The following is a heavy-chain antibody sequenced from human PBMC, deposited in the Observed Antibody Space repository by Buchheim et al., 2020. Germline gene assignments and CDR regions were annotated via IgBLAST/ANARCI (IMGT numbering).Heavy chain of an antibody. D-gene: IGHD7-27*01. V-gene: IGHV3-30*18. J-gene: IGHJ6*02. Sequence: QVQLVESGGGVVQPGRSLRLSCAASGFTFSSYGMHWVRQAPGKGLEWVAGISYDGRNKYYADSVKGRFTISRENSKNTLYMQMNSLRAEDTAVYYCAKWGFVYYYYGMDVWGQGTT. CDR1: GFTFSSYG. CDR3: AKWGFVYYYYGMDV. CDR2: ISYDGRNK.